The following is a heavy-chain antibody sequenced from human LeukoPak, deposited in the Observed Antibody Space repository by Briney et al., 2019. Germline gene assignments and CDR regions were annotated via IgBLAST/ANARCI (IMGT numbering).Heavy chain of an antibody. V-gene: IGHV3-23*01. CDR1: GFSLSSYA. CDR2: ISGSGGST. D-gene: IGHD3-10*01. CDR3: AKVSRVRGVFPFDY. Sequence: GGSLRLSCAASGFSLSSYAMSWVRQAPGKGLEWVSAISGSGGSTYYADSVKGRFTISRDNSKNTLYLQMNSLRAEDTAVYYCAKVSRVRGVFPFDYWGQGTLVTVSS. J-gene: IGHJ4*02.